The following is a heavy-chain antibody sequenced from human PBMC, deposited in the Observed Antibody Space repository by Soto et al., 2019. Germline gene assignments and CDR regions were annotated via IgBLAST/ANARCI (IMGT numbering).Heavy chain of an antibody. Sequence: GGSLRLSCAASGFTFTNIWMTWVRQAPGQGLEWVGHIKSRADDGTADYAAPLKGRFTISRDDSKNMVYLQMDSLKTEDTAVYFCATEGIASRHPFDYWGQGTLVTVSS. CDR3: ATEGIASRHPFDY. CDR2: IKSRADDGTA. V-gene: IGHV3-15*01. D-gene: IGHD6-13*01. CDR1: GFTFTNIW. J-gene: IGHJ4*02.